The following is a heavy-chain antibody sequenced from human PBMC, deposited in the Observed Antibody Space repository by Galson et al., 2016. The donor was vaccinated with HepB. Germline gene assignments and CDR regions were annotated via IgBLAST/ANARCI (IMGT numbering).Heavy chain of an antibody. CDR1: GFTFSRTG. J-gene: IGHJ4*02. D-gene: IGHD3-16*01. CDR2: IWYDGTNT. CDR3: AKEGPGGRYYFDD. Sequence: SLRLSCAASGFTFSRTGMHWVRQAPGKGLEWVAVIWYDGTNTYLGDAVKGRVTISRDNSKNMLYLQMNSLRVEDTAVCYCAKEGPGGRYYFDDWGQGTLVSVSS. V-gene: IGHV3-33*03.